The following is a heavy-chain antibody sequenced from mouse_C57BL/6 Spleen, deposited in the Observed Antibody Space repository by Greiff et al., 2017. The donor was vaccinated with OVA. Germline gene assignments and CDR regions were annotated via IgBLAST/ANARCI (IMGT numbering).Heavy chain of an antibody. CDR2: IHPNSGST. J-gene: IGHJ4*01. D-gene: IGHD1-1*01. V-gene: IGHV1-64*01. CDR3: ASRDGNYAMDY. CDR1: GYTFTSSW. Sequence: VQLQQPGAELVKPGASVKLSCKASGYTFTSSWMHWVKQRPGQGLEWIGMIHPNSGSTNYNEKFKSKATLTVDKSSSTAYMQLSSLTSEDSAVYYCASRDGNYAMDYWGQGTSVTVSS.